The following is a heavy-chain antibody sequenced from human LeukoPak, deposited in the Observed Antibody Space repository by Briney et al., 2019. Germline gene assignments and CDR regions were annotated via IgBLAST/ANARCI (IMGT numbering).Heavy chain of an antibody. CDR1: GFTVSSNY. D-gene: IGHD3-22*01. V-gene: IGHV3-30*18. Sequence: GGSLRLSCAASGFTVSSNYMSWVRQAPGKGLEWVAVISYDGSNKYYADSVKGRFTISRDNSKNTLYLQMNSLRAEDTAVYYCAKDPDYYDSKGQDPQFDPWGQGTLVTVSS. CDR2: ISYDGSNK. J-gene: IGHJ5*02. CDR3: AKDPDYYDSKGQDPQFDP.